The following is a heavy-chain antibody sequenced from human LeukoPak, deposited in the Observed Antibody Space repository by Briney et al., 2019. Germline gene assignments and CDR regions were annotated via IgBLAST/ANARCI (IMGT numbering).Heavy chain of an antibody. D-gene: IGHD3-3*01. J-gene: IGHJ4*02. V-gene: IGHV3-30*02. CDR2: IRYDGSNK. CDR3: AKSWEDVWSGYYFDY. CDR1: GFTFSSYN. Sequence: GGSLRLSCAASGFTFSSYNMHWVRQAPGKGLEWVAVIRYDGSNKFYADSVKGRFTISRDSSRNTLYLQMNSLRAEDTAFYYCAKSWEDVWSGYYFDYWGQGTLVTVSS.